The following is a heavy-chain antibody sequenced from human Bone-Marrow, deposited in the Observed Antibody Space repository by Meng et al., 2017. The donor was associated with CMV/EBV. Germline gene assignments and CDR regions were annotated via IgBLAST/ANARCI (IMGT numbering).Heavy chain of an antibody. CDR1: GGSISSSNW. CDR3: ARCNSNYYYYGMDV. D-gene: IGHD4-23*01. Sequence: SETLSLTCAVSGGSISSSNWWSWVRQPPGKGLEWIGEIYHSGSTNYNPSLKSRVTISVDKSKNQFSLKLSSVTAADTAVYYCARCNSNYYYYGMDVWGQGTTVTVSS. J-gene: IGHJ6*02. V-gene: IGHV4-4*02. CDR2: IYHSGST.